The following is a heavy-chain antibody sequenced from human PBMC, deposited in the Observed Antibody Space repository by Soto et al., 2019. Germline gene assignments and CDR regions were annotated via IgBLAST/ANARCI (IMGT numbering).Heavy chain of an antibody. CDR1: GFSISSQF. Sequence: QVQLVQSGAEVKKPGASVTVSCKASGFSISSQFMHWLRQAPGQGLEWLGIISPGGDPTAYAKNFRGRVTITRDTSTSPVHLQLSGLRFDDTAVYYCARDWRYSSGLDYWGQGTLVTVSS. J-gene: IGHJ4*02. CDR2: ISPGGDPT. V-gene: IGHV1-46*01. CDR3: ARDWRYSSGLDY. D-gene: IGHD6-19*01.